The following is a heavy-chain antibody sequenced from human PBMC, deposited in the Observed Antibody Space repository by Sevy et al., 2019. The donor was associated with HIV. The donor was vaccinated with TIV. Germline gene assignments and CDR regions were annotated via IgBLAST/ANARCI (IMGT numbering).Heavy chain of an antibody. D-gene: IGHD3-10*01. Sequence: GGSLRLSCVASGFTFSNYGMRWVRQAPGKGLEWVAVIWYDGTNNKYADSVKGRFTISKANSKNTLYLQMSSLRAEDTEVYSCTRAVRRGTPYFDYWGQGALVTVSS. V-gene: IGHV3-33*01. CDR3: TRAVRRGTPYFDY. CDR1: GFTFSNYG. J-gene: IGHJ4*02. CDR2: IWYDGTNN.